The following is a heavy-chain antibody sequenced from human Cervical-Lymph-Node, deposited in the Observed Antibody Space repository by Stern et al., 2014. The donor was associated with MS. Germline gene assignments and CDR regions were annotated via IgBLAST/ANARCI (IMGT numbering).Heavy chain of an antibody. CDR1: GYTFSSFA. CDR2: ITVYNGNT. D-gene: IGHD3-16*01. V-gene: IGHV1-18*01. J-gene: IGHJ4*02. CDR3: ARGWGDPRH. Sequence: VQLVESGAEVKKPGASVNVSCKASGYTFSSFAITWVRQAPGQGLEWMGTITVYNGNTNYAQRVQDRVTMTTDTSTNTAYMEVRNLRSADTAVFYCARGWGDPRHWGQGTLVTVSS.